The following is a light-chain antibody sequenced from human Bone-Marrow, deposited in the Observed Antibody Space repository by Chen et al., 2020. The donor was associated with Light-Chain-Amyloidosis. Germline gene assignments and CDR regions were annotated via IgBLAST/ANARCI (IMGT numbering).Light chain of an antibody. J-gene: IGLJ2*01. CDR1: NIDVGGYNY. V-gene: IGLV2-14*01. Sequence: QSALTQPASVSGSPGQSITISCTGTNIDVGGYNYVSWYQQHPGKAPKLIIYDVSHRPSGISNRFSGSESGNTASLTVSGLQAEDEADYYCNSYTTSSSPVVFGGGTKLTVL. CDR2: DVS. CDR3: NSYTTSSSPVV.